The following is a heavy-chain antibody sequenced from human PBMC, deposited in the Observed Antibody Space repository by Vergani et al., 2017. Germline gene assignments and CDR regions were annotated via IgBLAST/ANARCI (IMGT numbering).Heavy chain of an antibody. V-gene: IGHV3-23*01. Sequence: EVQLLESGGDLLQPGGSLRLSCAASGFTFNHYAMNWVRQAPGQGLEWVSGISGSGGSTYYAGSVKGRFTISRDSSKNTLYLQMNSLSAGDTAVYYCAKESARNSGYDYRDCYHAVDVWCQGTTVTVSS. J-gene: IGHJ6*02. CDR1: GFTFNHYA. CDR3: AKESARNSGYDYRDCYHAVDV. D-gene: IGHD5-12*01. CDR2: ISGSGGST.